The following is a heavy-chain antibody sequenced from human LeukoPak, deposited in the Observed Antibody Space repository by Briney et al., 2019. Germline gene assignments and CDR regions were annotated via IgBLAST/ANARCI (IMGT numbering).Heavy chain of an antibody. CDR3: GRDPSWGAIDY. J-gene: IGHJ4*02. D-gene: IGHD7-27*01. Sequence: PGGSLRLSCAASGFTFSNSWMAWVRQAPGRGLEWVASMNPDGNDKGYMDSVKGRFTISRGNANSSLYLQMTSLRAEDTAVYYCGRDPSWGAIDYWGQGTRVTVSS. V-gene: IGHV3-7*01. CDR2: MNPDGNDK. CDR1: GFTFSNSW.